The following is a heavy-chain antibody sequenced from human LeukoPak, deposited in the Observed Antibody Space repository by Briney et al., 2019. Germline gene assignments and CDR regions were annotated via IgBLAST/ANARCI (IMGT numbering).Heavy chain of an antibody. CDR1: GYTFSTYA. Sequence: ASVKVSCKASGYTFSTYAMHWVRQAPGQRLEWMGWINPDNGDIKYSQEFQGRVTISRDTSANTAYMELSNPRSEDMAVYFCARGIFGTSPALDLWGQGTLVTVSS. CDR3: ARGIFGTSPALDL. V-gene: IGHV1-3*03. D-gene: IGHD2-2*01. J-gene: IGHJ5*02. CDR2: INPDNGDI.